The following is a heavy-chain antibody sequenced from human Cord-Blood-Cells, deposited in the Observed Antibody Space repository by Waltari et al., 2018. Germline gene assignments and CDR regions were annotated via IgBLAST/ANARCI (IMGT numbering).Heavy chain of an antibody. Sequence: QLQLQESGPGLVKPSETLSLTCTVPGGSISSSSYYSGWIRQPPGKGLEWIGSIYYSGSTYYNPSLKSRVTISVDTSKNQFSLKLSSVTAADTAVYYCARERSYGDYVFAFDIWGQGTMVTVSS. CDR2: IYYSGST. CDR1: GGSISSSSYY. V-gene: IGHV4-39*07. J-gene: IGHJ3*02. CDR3: ARERSYGDYVFAFDI. D-gene: IGHD4-17*01.